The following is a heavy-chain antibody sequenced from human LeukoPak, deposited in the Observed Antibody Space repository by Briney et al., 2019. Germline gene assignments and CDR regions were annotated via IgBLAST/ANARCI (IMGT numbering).Heavy chain of an antibody. CDR2: ISSNSGIK. D-gene: IGHD1-26*01. J-gene: IGHJ3*02. V-gene: IGHV3-48*01. CDR3: ARSLERELLSAVGAFDI. CDR1: GFTFKSFS. Sequence: GGSLRLSCGGSGFTFKSFSMHWVRQAPGKGLEWVSDISSNSGIKSYADSVKGRFTISRDNAKNSVYLQMNSLRAEDTAVYYCARSLERELLSAVGAFDIWGQGTMVTVSS.